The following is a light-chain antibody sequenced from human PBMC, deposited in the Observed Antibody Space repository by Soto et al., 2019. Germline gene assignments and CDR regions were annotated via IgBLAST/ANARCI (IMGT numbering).Light chain of an antibody. CDR3: QQYNDYWT. CDR1: QSINIW. CDR2: KAS. Sequence: DIQLTQSPAVLPASVGDRVTITCRASQSINIWLAWYQQKPGRAPKLLIYKASTLESGVPLRFSGSGSGTEFTLTISSLQPDDFATYYCQQYNDYWTFGQGTKVDI. J-gene: IGKJ1*01. V-gene: IGKV1-5*03.